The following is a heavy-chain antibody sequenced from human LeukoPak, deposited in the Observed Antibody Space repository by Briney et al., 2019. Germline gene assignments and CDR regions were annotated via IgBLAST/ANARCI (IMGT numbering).Heavy chain of an antibody. D-gene: IGHD5-18*01. CDR1: GYTFTGCF. J-gene: IGHJ4*02. Sequence: ASVKVSCKASGYTFTGCFIHYVRQAPGQGLEWMGWIDPNSENIRYSETFKDRVTMTRDTSTNTAYMELSWLRSDDTAVYYCARSAYNYGYVYFDHWGQGTLVIVSS. CDR2: IDPNSENI. CDR3: ARSAYNYGYVYFDH. V-gene: IGHV1-2*02.